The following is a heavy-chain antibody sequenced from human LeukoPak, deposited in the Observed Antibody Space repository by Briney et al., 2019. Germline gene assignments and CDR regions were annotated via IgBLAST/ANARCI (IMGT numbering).Heavy chain of an antibody. J-gene: IGHJ4*02. CDR1: GYSFTTYW. V-gene: IGHV5-51*01. CDR2: IYPGDSDI. D-gene: IGHD3-9*01. CDR3: ARYAYDILTGYYDY. Sequence: GESLKISCKGSGYSFTTYWIGWVRQMPGRGLEWMGIIYPGDSDIRYSPSFQGQVTISADKSISTAYLQWSSLKASDTAMYYCARYAYDILTGYYDYWGQGTLVTVSS.